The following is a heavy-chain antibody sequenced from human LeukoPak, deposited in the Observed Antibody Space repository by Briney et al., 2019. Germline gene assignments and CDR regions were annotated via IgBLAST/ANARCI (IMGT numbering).Heavy chain of an antibody. CDR3: AKDPDPRYCSSTSCSSL. CDR1: GFTFSSYA. CDR2: ISDSGHKT. Sequence: AGGSLRLSCAASGFTFSSYAMSWVRQAPGKGLEWVSVISDSGHKTYYADSVKGRFTISRDNSKNTLYLQMNSLRAEDTAVYYCAKDPDPRYCSSTSCSSLWGQGTLVTVSS. V-gene: IGHV3-23*01. J-gene: IGHJ4*02. D-gene: IGHD2-2*01.